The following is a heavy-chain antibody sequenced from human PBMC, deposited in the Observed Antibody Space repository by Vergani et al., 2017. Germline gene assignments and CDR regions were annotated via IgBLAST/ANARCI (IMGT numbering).Heavy chain of an antibody. CDR3: ARAALRTGVGDWFDP. J-gene: IGHJ5*02. V-gene: IGHV1-2*02. CDR2: INPNSGGT. D-gene: IGHD7-27*01. CDR1: GYTFTGYY. Sequence: QVQLVQSGAEVKKPGASVKVSCKASGYTFTGYYMHWVRQAPGQGLEWMGWINPNSGGTNYAQKFQGRVTMTRDTSISTAYMELSRLRSDDTAVYYCARAALRTGVGDWFDPWGQGTLVTVSS.